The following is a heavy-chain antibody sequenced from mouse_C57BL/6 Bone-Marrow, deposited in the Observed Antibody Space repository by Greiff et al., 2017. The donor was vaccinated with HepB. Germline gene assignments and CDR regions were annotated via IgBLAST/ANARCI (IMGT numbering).Heavy chain of an antibody. J-gene: IGHJ3*01. V-gene: IGHV7-1*01. CDR3: AREATTGGWYFDV. Sequence: EVKVVESGGGLVQSGRSLRLSCATSGFTFSDFYMEWVRQAPGKGLEWIAASRNKANDYTTEYSASVKGRFIVSRDTSQSILYLQMNALRAEDTAIYYCAREATTGGWYFDVWGKGTLVTVSA. CDR1: GFTFSDFY. D-gene: IGHD1-1*02. CDR2: SRNKANDYTT.